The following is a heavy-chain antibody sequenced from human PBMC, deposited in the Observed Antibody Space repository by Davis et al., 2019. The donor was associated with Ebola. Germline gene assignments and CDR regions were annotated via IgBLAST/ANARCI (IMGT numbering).Heavy chain of an antibody. V-gene: IGHV3-48*04. CDR1: GFLFNTYS. D-gene: IGHD2-15*01. J-gene: IGHJ5*02. CDR3: ARQSSARGWYDP. CDR2: ISSSGSTTSTK. Sequence: PGGSLRLSCAATGFLFNTYSMHWVRQAPGKGLEWLAFISSSGSTTSTKYYADSVRGRFTASRDNDKNSLYLEMNDLRVADTAFYYCARQSSARGWYDPWGQGTLVTVSS.